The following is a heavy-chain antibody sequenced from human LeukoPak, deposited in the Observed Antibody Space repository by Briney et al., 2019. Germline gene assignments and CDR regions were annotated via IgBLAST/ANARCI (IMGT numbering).Heavy chain of an antibody. J-gene: IGHJ4*02. CDR1: GFSFSSFA. CDR2: ISGSGDST. CDR3: AKDKWAMACYFDF. D-gene: IGHD1-26*01. V-gene: IGHV3-23*01. Sequence: QSGGSLRLSCATSGFSFSSFAMSWVRQAPGKGLEWVSSISGSGDSTYYAYSVKGRFTISRDNSKNTLYLQMNSQRAEETAVYYCAKDKWAMACYFDFWGQGTLVTVSS.